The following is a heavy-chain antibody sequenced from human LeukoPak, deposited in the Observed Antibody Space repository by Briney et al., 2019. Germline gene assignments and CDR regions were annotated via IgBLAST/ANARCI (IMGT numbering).Heavy chain of an antibody. V-gene: IGHV5-10-1*01. D-gene: IGHD4-11*01. CDR3: ARHYTTVTNNYFDS. CDR1: GYSFTSYW. J-gene: IGHJ4*02. CDR2: IDPSDSYT. Sequence: GGSLQISCKGSGYSFTSYWISWVRQMPGKGLEWMGRIDPSDSYTYYSPSFQGHVTISADKSISTAYLQWSSLKASDTAMYYCARHYTTVTNNYFDSWGQGTLVTVSS.